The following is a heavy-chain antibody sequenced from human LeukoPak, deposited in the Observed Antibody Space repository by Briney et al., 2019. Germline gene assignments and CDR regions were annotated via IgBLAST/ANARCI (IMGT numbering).Heavy chain of an antibody. Sequence: ASVKVSCKASGYTFTSYYMHWVRQAPGQGLEWMGIINPSGGSTSYAQKFQGRVTMTRDTSTSTVYMELSSLRSEDTAVYYCARDGPERWLQFILDYWGQGTLVTVSS. CDR1: GYTFTSYY. CDR2: INPSGGST. J-gene: IGHJ4*02. CDR3: ARDGPERWLQFILDY. D-gene: IGHD5-24*01. V-gene: IGHV1-46*01.